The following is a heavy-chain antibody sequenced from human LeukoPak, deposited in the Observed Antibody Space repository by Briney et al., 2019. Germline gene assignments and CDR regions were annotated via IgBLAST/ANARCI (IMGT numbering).Heavy chain of an antibody. CDR1: GGTFSSYA. J-gene: IGHJ4*02. CDR3: ARSSSSWFYFDY. CDR2: IIPIFGTA. Sequence: SVNVSCKASGGTFSSYAISWVRQAPGQGLEWMGGIIPIFGTANYAQKFQGRVTITTDESTSTAYMELSSLRSEDTAVYYCARSSSSWFYFDYWGQGTLVTVSS. D-gene: IGHD6-13*01. V-gene: IGHV1-69*05.